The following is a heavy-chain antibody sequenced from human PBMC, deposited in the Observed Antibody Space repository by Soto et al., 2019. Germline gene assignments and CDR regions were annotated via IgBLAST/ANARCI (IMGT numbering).Heavy chain of an antibody. CDR2: IYYSGST. Sequence: SETLSLTCTVSGGSISSGGYYWSWIRQHPGKGLEWIGYIYYSGSTYYNPSLKSRVTISVDTSKNQFSLKLSSVTAADTAVYYCARVEGPSYGEPADDAFDIWGQGTMVTVSS. CDR3: ARVEGPSYGEPADDAFDI. J-gene: IGHJ3*02. CDR1: GGSISSGGYY. V-gene: IGHV4-31*03. D-gene: IGHD4-17*01.